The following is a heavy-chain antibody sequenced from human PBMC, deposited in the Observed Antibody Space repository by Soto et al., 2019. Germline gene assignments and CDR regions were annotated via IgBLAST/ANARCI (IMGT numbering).Heavy chain of an antibody. J-gene: IGHJ4*02. Sequence: EVQLVESGGGLVKPGGSLRLSCAASGFTFSSYSMNWVRQAPGKGLEWVSSISSSSSYIYYEDSVKGRFTISRDNAKNSLYRQTNSLRAEDTAVYSCAREGYNWNYEGDYWGQGTLVTVSS. CDR3: AREGYNWNYEGDY. D-gene: IGHD1-7*01. CDR1: GFTFSSYS. CDR2: ISSSSSYI. V-gene: IGHV3-21*01.